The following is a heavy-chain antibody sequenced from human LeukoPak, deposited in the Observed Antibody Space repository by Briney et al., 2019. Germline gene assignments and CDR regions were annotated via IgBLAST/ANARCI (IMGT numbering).Heavy chain of an antibody. Sequence: GGSLRPSCAASGFTFSLTYMAWVRQAPGKGLEWVSVICSGGDTYYYADSVKGRFTIARDNSKKTLYLQMNNLRVEDTAVYYCARVQFQWFDPWGQGTLVAVSS. J-gene: IGHJ5*02. CDR3: ARVQFQWFDP. CDR1: GFTFSLTY. V-gene: IGHV3-66*01. CDR2: ICSGGDT.